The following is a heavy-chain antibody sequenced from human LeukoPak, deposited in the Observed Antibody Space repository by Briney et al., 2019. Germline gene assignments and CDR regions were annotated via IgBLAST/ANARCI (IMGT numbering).Heavy chain of an antibody. D-gene: IGHD3-16*01. CDR1: GFTFSDYG. J-gene: IGHJ4*02. CDR3: AKASGRSAYGLDH. Sequence: PGGSLRLSCVAAGFTFSDYGMHWVRQAPGKGLEWVAFIRNDGSKKYYVDSVKGRFTISRDDSKNTVYLQMYSLRPDDTAVHYCAKASGRSAYGLDHWGQGTLVTVFS. V-gene: IGHV3-30*02. CDR2: IRNDGSKK.